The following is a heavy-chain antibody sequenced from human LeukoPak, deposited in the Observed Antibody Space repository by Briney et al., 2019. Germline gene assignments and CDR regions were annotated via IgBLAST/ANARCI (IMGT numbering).Heavy chain of an antibody. CDR3: ARAGYYYDSSGHGHYFDY. D-gene: IGHD3-22*01. CDR2: ISSSGSTI. CDR1: GFTFSDYY. Sequence: GGSLRLSCAASGFTFSDYYMSWIRQAPGKGLEWVSYISSSGSTIYYADSVKGRFTISRDNAKNSLYLQMNSLRAEDTAVYYCARAGYYYDSSGHGHYFDYWGQGTLVTVSS. J-gene: IGHJ4*02. V-gene: IGHV3-11*01.